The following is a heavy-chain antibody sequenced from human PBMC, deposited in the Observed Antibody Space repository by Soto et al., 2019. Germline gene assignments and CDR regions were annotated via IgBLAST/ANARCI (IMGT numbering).Heavy chain of an antibody. Sequence: PSETLSLTCTVSGGSISSYYGGWFRQPPGKGLEWIGYINHSGSTNYNPSLKSRVTISVDTSKNQFSLKLSSVTAADTAVYYCAREKPYSSSWYHDYWGQGTLVTVSS. CDR3: AREKPYSSSWYHDY. CDR2: INHSGST. V-gene: IGHV4-59*12. J-gene: IGHJ4*02. CDR1: GGSISSYY. D-gene: IGHD6-13*01.